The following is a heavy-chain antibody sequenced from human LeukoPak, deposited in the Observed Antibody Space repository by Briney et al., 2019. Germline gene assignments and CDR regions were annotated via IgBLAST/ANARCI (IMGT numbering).Heavy chain of an antibody. CDR1: GFTFSNFW. J-gene: IGHJ3*02. CDR2: IDSDGSST. Sequence: GGSLRLSCAASGFTFSNFWIHWVRQAPGKGLVRVSRIDSDGSSTNYADSVQGRFTISRDNAKNTLYLQMNNLRAEDTAVYHCASGPRWHAFDIWGQGTMVTVSS. D-gene: IGHD4-23*01. CDR3: ASGPRWHAFDI. V-gene: IGHV3-74*01.